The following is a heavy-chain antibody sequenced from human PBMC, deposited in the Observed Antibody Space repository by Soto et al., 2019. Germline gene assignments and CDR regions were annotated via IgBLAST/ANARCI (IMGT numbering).Heavy chain of an antibody. CDR2: IYPGDSDT. CDR3: ARHNPYKVRTYYYYGMDV. D-gene: IGHD3-16*02. Sequence: PGESLKISCKDSGYIFTSYWIGWVRQMPGKGLEWMGMIYPGDSDTKYSPSFQGQVTISADKSISTAYLQWSSLKASDTAMYYCARHNPYKVRTYYYYGMDVWGQGITVNVS. CDR1: GYIFTSYW. V-gene: IGHV5-51*01. J-gene: IGHJ6*02.